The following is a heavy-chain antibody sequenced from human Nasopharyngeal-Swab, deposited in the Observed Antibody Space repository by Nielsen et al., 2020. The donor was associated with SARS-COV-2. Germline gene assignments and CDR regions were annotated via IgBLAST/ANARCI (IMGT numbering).Heavy chain of an antibody. D-gene: IGHD3-9*01. CDR3: ARGISYYDILTGYYGREAYYFDY. V-gene: IGHV3-48*02. Sequence: VRQAPGKGLECVSYISGSSSTIYYADSVKGRFTISRDNAKNSLYLQMNSLRDEDTAVYYCARGISYYDILTGYYGREAYYFDYWGQGTLVTVSS. J-gene: IGHJ4*02. CDR2: ISGSSSTI.